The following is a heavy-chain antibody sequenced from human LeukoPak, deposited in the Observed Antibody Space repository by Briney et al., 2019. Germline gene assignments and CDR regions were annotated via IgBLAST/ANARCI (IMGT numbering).Heavy chain of an antibody. V-gene: IGHV4-39*01. CDR1: GGSISSSSYY. D-gene: IGHD2-2*01. J-gene: IGHJ5*02. CDR2: IYYSGST. Sequence: PSETLSLTCTVSGGSISSSSYYWGWIRQPPGKGLEWIGSIYYSGSTYYNPSLKSRVTIPVDTSKNQFSLKLSSVTAADTAVYYCARRRVVPAAMGFDPWGQGTLVTVSS. CDR3: ARRRVVPAAMGFDP.